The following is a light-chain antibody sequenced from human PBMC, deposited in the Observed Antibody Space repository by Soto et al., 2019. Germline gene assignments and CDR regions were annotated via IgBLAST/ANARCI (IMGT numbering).Light chain of an antibody. V-gene: IGKV1-16*02. CDR1: QGIGND. Sequence: DIQMTQSPSSLSASVGDRVTSTCRASQGIGNDLAWFKQRPGKAPKALIYDASSLQTGVPSKFSGSGSGTEFTLTISSLQPEDFGTYYCQQYDSYPITFGQGTRLEIK. CDR2: DAS. J-gene: IGKJ5*01. CDR3: QQYDSYPIT.